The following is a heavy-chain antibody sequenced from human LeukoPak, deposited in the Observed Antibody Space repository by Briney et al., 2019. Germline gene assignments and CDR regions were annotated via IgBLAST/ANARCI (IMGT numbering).Heavy chain of an antibody. J-gene: IGHJ3*02. D-gene: IGHD6-19*01. CDR3: ARRKNSGWSTDAFVI. CDR2: IYYSGST. V-gene: IGHV4-59*08. CDR1: GGSISNYY. Sequence: SESPSLTCTVSGGSISNYYWSWTRQPPGKGLEWIGNIYYSGSTNYNPSLKSRVTISVDTSKNQFSLKLRAVTAADTAMYYCARRKNSGWSTDAFVIRGERTLVTVSS.